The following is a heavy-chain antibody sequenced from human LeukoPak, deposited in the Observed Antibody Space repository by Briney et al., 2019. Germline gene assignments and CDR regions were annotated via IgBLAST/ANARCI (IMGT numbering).Heavy chain of an antibody. J-gene: IGHJ1*01. Sequence: ASVKVSCKTSGYSFTDYYMHWVRQAPGQGLEWRGWINPNCGGTSPAQKFQGRVTMTRDTSITTVYMEMSWLTSDDTAIYYCARADRLHGGPYLIGPWGQGTLVPVSS. D-gene: IGHD2-21*01. V-gene: IGHV1-2*02. CDR2: INPNCGGT. CDR3: ARADRLHGGPYLIGP. CDR1: GYSFTDYY.